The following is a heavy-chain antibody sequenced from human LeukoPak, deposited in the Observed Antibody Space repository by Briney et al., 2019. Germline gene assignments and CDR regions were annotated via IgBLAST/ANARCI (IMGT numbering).Heavy chain of an antibody. J-gene: IGHJ5*02. V-gene: IGHV4-34*01. Sequence: PSETLSLTCAVYGGSFSGYYWSWIRQPPGKGLEWIGEINHSGSTNYNPSLKSRVTISVDTSKNQFSLKLSSVTAADTAVYYCARRSGSGWNRGWFDPWGQGTLVTVSS. CDR2: INHSGST. CDR3: ARRSGSGWNRGWFDP. D-gene: IGHD6-19*01. CDR1: GGSFSGYY.